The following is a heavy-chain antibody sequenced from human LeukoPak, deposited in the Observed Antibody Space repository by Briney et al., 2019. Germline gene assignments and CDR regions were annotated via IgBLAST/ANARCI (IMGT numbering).Heavy chain of an antibody. CDR1: GYTFTSYY. V-gene: IGHV1-46*01. Sequence: ASVKVSCKASGYTFTSYYMHWVRQAPGQGLEWMGIINPSGGSTSYAQKFQGRVTMTRDTSISTAYMELSRLRSDDTAVYYCARYCSSTSCSIYNWFDPWGQGTLVTVSS. CDR3: ARYCSSTSCSIYNWFDP. CDR2: INPSGGST. D-gene: IGHD2-2*01. J-gene: IGHJ5*02.